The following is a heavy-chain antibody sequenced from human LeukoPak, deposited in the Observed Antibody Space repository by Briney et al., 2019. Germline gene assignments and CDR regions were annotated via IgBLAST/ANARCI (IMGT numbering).Heavy chain of an antibody. J-gene: IGHJ4*02. Sequence: GASVKVSCKASGYTFTGYYMHWVRQAPGQGLEWMGWINPNSGGTNYAQKFQGRVTMTRDTSISTAYMELSRLRSDDTAVYYCATGLWFGEFHFDYWGQGTLVTVSS. D-gene: IGHD3-10*01. V-gene: IGHV1-2*02. CDR1: GYTFTGYY. CDR2: INPNSGGT. CDR3: ATGLWFGEFHFDY.